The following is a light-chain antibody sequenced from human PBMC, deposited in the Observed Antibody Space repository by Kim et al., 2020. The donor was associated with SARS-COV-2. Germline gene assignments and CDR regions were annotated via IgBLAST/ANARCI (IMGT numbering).Light chain of an antibody. CDR1: SSNIGNNF. Sequence: QSVLTQPPSASGTPGQKVTISCSGSSSNIGNNFVYWYQQFPGTAPKAVMYRNRQRPSGVPDRFSGSKSGTSASLAIRGLRSEDEADYYCAAWDDSLSGWVFGGGTRLTVL. V-gene: IGLV1-47*01. CDR3: AAWDDSLSGWV. J-gene: IGLJ3*02. CDR2: RNR.